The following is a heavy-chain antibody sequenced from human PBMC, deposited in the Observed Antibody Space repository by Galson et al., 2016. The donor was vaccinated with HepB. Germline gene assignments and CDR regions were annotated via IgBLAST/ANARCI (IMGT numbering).Heavy chain of an antibody. Sequence: SLRLSCADSTFTFSNYWMTWVRQAPGKGLEWVANIKPDGSEKYYVDSVKGRFTISRDNAKKSLYLQMNSLRAEDTAVYSCARRSCTAVACYSASYRCFDSWGQGTLVTVSS. J-gene: IGHJ4*02. D-gene: IGHD2-15*01. CDR3: ARRSCTAVACYSASYRCFDS. CDR1: TFTFSNYW. V-gene: IGHV3-7*01. CDR2: IKPDGSEK.